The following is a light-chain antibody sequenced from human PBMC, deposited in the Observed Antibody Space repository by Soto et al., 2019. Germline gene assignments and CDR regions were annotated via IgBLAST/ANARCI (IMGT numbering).Light chain of an antibody. V-gene: IGKV3-20*01. CDR3: EYYGSSIT. Sequence: IVVTQSPGTLALSPGEKATLPFRASRSISTDHLAWYQQKPGQPPRLLIYGTSSRATGGIADRFSGSGSGTDFTLTISRLEPEDFAVYYCEYYGSSITFAGGTKVDIK. J-gene: IGKJ4*01. CDR1: RSISTDH. CDR2: GTS.